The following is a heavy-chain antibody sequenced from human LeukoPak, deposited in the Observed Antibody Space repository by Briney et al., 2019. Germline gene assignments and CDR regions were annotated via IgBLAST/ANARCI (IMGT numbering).Heavy chain of an antibody. CDR3: ASTQTFVY. CDR2: IKQDGSEK. Sequence: GGSLRLSCAVSGLTFSKDWMNWVRQAPGKGLEWVDNIKQDGSEKYYADSVKGRFTISRDNAKSSLYLQLNSLRVEDTAVYHCASTQTFVYWGQGTLVTVPS. J-gene: IGHJ4*02. V-gene: IGHV3-7*05. CDR1: GLTFSKDW.